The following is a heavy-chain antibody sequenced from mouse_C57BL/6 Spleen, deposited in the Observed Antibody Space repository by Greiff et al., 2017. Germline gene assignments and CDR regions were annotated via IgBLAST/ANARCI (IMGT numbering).Heavy chain of an antibody. Sequence: QVQLQQSGAELMKPGASVKLSCKATGYTFTGYWIEWVKQRPGHGLEWIGDILPGSGSTHYNEKFKGKATFTADTSSNTAYMQLSSLTTEYSAIYYCARGGYSNPYAMDYWGQGTSVTVSS. CDR3: ARGGYSNPYAMDY. CDR1: GYTFTGYW. CDR2: ILPGSGST. D-gene: IGHD2-5*01. J-gene: IGHJ4*01. V-gene: IGHV1-9*01.